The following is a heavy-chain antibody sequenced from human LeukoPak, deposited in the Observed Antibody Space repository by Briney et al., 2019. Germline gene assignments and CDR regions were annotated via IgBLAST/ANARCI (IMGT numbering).Heavy chain of an antibody. V-gene: IGHV3-30*03. CDR3: ARDPYSGSYGNYYYYFMDV. CDR1: GFTFSNYG. CDR2: ISYDGSHK. J-gene: IGHJ6*03. D-gene: IGHD1-26*01. Sequence: GGSLRLSCAASGFTFSNYGMHWVRQAPGKGLEWVAIISYDGSHKYYADSVKGRFTISRDNAKNSLYLQMNSLRAEDTAVYYCARDPYSGSYGNYYYYFMDVWGKGTTVTISS.